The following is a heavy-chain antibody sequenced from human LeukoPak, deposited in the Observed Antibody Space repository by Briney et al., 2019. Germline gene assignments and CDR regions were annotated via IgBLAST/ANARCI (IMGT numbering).Heavy chain of an antibody. D-gene: IGHD3-10*01. V-gene: IGHV1-8*01. CDR1: GYTFTSYD. CDR3: ARIRITMVRGVIITDYGMDV. CDR2: MNPNSGNT. Sequence: ASVKVSCKASGYTFTSYDINWVRQATGQGLEWMGWMNPNSGNTGYAQKFQGRVTMTRNTSISTAYMDLSSLRSEDTAVYYCARIRITMVRGVIITDYGMDVWGQGTTVTVSS. J-gene: IGHJ6*02.